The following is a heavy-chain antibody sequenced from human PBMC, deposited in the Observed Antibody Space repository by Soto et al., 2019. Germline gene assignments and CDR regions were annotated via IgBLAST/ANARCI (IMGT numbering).Heavy chain of an antibody. J-gene: IGHJ4*02. CDR1: GFTFSSHW. V-gene: IGHV3-74*01. D-gene: IGHD6-13*01. Sequence: PGGSLRLSCAASGFTFSSHWMHWVRQAPGKGLMWVARIKTDGSIISYADSVKGRFTISRDNAKNTLYLQMNSLRVEATAMYYCARDVLVISAHWGRGTLVTGSS. CDR2: IKTDGSII. CDR3: ARDVLVISAH.